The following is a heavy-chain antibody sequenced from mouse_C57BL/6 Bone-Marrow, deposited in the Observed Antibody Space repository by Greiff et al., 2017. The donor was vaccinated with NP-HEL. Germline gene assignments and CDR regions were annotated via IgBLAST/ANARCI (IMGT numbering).Heavy chain of an antibody. J-gene: IGHJ2*01. Sequence: EVKLMESEGGLVQPGSSMKLSCTASGFTFSDYYMAWVRQVPEKGLEWVANINYDGSSTYYLDSLKSRFIISRDNAKNILYLQMSSLKSEDTAAYYCARGAYGNYFDYWGQGTTLTVSS. CDR1: GFTFSDYY. CDR3: ARGAYGNYFDY. CDR2: INYDGSST. D-gene: IGHD2-1*01. V-gene: IGHV5-16*01.